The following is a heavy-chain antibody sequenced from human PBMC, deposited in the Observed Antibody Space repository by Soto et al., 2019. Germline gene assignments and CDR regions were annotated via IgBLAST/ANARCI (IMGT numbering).Heavy chain of an antibody. D-gene: IGHD3-16*01. Sequence: PVVSLRLSCAASGFTFSRYAMSWVRQAPVKVLEWVSAISGSGGSTCCADSLKVRVTISRDNSKNTLYLQMNSLGADETAVYYLAASVYYYSGMDVWAQGT. CDR3: AASVYYYSGMDV. J-gene: IGHJ6*02. V-gene: IGHV3-23*01. CDR1: GFTFSRYA. CDR2: ISGSGGST.